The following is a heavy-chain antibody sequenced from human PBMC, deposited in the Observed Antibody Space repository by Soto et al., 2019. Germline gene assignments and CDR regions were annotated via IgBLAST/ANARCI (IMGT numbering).Heavy chain of an antibody. CDR1: GYTFTSYG. CDR2: ISAYNGNT. D-gene: IGHD6-19*01. CDR3: ARVPRTGWFLWFDP. Sequence: GASVKVSCKASGYTFTSYGISWVRQAAGQGLEWMGWISAYNGNTNYAQKLQGRVTMTTDTSTSTAYMELRSLRSDDTPVYYCARVPRTGWFLWFDPWGQGTLVTVSS. V-gene: IGHV1-18*01. J-gene: IGHJ5*02.